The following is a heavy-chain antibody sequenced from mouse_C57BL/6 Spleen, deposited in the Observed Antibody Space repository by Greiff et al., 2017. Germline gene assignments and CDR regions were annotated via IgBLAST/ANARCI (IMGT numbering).Heavy chain of an antibody. V-gene: IGHV1-74*01. CDR2: IHPSDGDT. CDR3: LVTPLGGYFDV. D-gene: IGHD1-1*01. Sequence: QVQLQQPGAELVKPGASVKVSCKASGYTFTSYWMHWVKQRPGQGLEWIGRIHPSDGDTNYNEKFKGKATLTVDKSSSTAYMQLSSLTSEDSAVYYCLVTPLGGYFDVWGTGTTVTVSS. CDR1: GYTFTSYW. J-gene: IGHJ1*03.